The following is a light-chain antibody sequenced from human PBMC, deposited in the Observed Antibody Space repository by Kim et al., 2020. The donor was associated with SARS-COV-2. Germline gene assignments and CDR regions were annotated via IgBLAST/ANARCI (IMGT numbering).Light chain of an antibody. Sequence: QSALTQPRSVSGSPGQSVTISCTGTSSDVGGYNYVSWYQQHPGKAPKLMIYDVSRRPSGVPDRFSGSKSGNTASLTISGLQAEDEADYYCCSHAGSFTWVFGEGTKLTVL. V-gene: IGLV2-11*01. J-gene: IGLJ3*02. CDR2: DVS. CDR3: CSHAGSFTWV. CDR1: SSDVGGYNY.